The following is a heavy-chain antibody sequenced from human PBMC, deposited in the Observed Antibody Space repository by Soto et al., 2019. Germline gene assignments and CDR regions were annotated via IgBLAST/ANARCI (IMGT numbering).Heavy chain of an antibody. CDR2: MNPNSGNT. J-gene: IGHJ4*02. Sequence: QVQLVQSGAEVKKPGASVKVSCKASGYTFTSYDINWVRQATGQGLEWMGWMNPNSGNTGYAQKFQGRVTMTRNTPIGTADMELSRLRSEDTAVYYWGRTLYGAIGDYWGQGTLVSFSS. D-gene: IGHD4-17*01. V-gene: IGHV1-8*01. CDR1: GYTFTSYD. CDR3: GRTLYGAIGDY.